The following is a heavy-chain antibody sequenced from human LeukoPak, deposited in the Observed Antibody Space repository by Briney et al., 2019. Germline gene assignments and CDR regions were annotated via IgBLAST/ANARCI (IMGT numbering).Heavy chain of an antibody. CDR1: GFTFSSYS. V-gene: IGHV3-21*01. D-gene: IGHD4-17*01. CDR2: ISSSSSYI. CDR3: ARVGGLTVTEGVHGY. Sequence: GGSLRLSCAASGFTFSSYSMNWVRQAPGKGLEWVSSISSSSSYIYYADSVKGRFTISRDNAENSLYLQMNSLRAEDTAVYYCARVGGLTVTEGVHGYWGQGTLVTVSS. J-gene: IGHJ4*02.